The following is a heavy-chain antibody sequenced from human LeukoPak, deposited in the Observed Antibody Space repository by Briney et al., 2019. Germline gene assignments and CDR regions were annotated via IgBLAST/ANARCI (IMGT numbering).Heavy chain of an antibody. V-gene: IGHV1-2*06. J-gene: IGHJ5*02. CDR3: ARADGGNSGYNWFDP. CDR1: GYTFTGYY. CDR2: INPNSGCT. D-gene: IGHD4-23*01. Sequence: GASVKVSCKASGYTFTGYYMHWVRQAPGQGLEWMGRINPNSGCTNYAQKFQGRVTITRDTSISTAYMELSRLRSDDTAVYYCARADGGNSGYNWFDPWGQGTLVTVSS.